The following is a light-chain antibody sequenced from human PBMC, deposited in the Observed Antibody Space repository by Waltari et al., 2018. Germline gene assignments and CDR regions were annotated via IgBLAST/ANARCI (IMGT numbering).Light chain of an antibody. J-gene: IGLJ2*01. CDR1: SSDIGSYKT. CDR2: EVA. V-gene: IGLV2-18*02. CDR3: NSFTRSNSWG. Sequence: QSALTQPPSVSGSPGQSVTISCTGTSSDIGSYKTVSWYQQSPGTAPNLMIYEVANRPAGVPHRFSGSKYANTASLAISGLQVEEEADYYCNSFTRSNSWGVGGGARLTVL.